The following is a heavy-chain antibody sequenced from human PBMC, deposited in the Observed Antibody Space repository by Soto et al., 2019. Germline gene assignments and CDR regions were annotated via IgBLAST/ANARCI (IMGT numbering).Heavy chain of an antibody. CDR1: GGSISSGAYS. Sequence: QLQLQESGSGLVKPSQTLSLTCAVSGGSISSGAYSWSWIRQPPGKGLEWIGYIYHTGSTYYNPSLSSRLTISVARSKNQFSLKLTSVTAADTAVYYCARVAWDYASSGYYFFNWFDPWGQGTLVTVSS. V-gene: IGHV4-30-2*01. CDR3: ARVAWDYASSGYYFFNWFDP. J-gene: IGHJ5*02. D-gene: IGHD3-22*01. CDR2: IYHTGST.